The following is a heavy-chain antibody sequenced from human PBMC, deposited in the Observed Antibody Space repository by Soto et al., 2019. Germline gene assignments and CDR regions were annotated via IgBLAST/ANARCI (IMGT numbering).Heavy chain of an antibody. CDR2: IIPILGIA. CDR3: ARGGYCSGGSCYLSFDY. D-gene: IGHD2-15*01. J-gene: IGHJ4*02. Sequence: GASVKVSCKASGGTFSSYTISWVRQAPGQGLEWMGRIIPILGIANYAQKFQGRVTITADKSTSTAYMELSSLRSEGTAVYYCARGGYCSGGSCYLSFDYWGQGTLVTVSS. CDR1: GGTFSSYT. V-gene: IGHV1-69*02.